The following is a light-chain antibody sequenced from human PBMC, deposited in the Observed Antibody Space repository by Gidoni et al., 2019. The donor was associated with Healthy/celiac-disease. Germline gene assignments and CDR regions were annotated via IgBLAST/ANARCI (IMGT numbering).Light chain of an antibody. Sequence: VMTQPPSTLTVSTGDSATLPCRASQSVSSNLAWYQQKPGQAPRLLIYGASTRATGIPARFSGSGSGTEFTLTISSLQSEDFAVYYCQQYNNWPPAFGQGTKLEIK. CDR1: QSVSSN. J-gene: IGKJ2*01. V-gene: IGKV3-15*01. CDR3: QQYNNWPPA. CDR2: GAS.